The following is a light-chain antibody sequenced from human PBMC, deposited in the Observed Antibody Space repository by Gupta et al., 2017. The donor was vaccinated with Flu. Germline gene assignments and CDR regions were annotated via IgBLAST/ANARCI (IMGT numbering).Light chain of an antibody. V-gene: IGLV4-69*01. Sequence: QLVLTQSPSASASLGASVKLTCTLSSGHTKYATAWHQKQPEKGPRYLMKRNSDGRHRKGAGIPYRFYGASSAAERYINISSLQSEEYSSDSCQNWGAGMGVFGGGTKVTVL. CDR2: RNSDGRH. CDR1: SGHTKYA. J-gene: IGLJ3*02. CDR3: QNWGAGMGV.